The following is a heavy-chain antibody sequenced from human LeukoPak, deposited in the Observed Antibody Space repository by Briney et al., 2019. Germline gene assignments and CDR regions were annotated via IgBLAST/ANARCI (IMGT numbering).Heavy chain of an antibody. Sequence: PGGSLRLSCAASGFTVSSNYMSWVRQAPGKGLEWVSVIYSGGSTYYADSVKGRFTISRDNSKNTLYLQMNSLRAEDTAAYYCARGRDGYIIDYWGQGTLVTVSS. J-gene: IGHJ4*02. CDR2: IYSGGST. D-gene: IGHD5-24*01. CDR3: ARGRDGYIIDY. V-gene: IGHV3-53*01. CDR1: GFTVSSNY.